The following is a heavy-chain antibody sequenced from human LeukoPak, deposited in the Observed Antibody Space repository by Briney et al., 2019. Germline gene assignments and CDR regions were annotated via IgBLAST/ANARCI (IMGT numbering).Heavy chain of an antibody. CDR3: ARDPLGDSTYYFDY. V-gene: IGHV3-30*04. J-gene: IGHJ4*02. Sequence: GGSLRLSCAASGFTFSSYAMHWVRQAPGKGLEWLAVISYDGSNKYYADSVKGRFTISRDNSKNTLYLQMNSLRAEDTAVYYCARDPLGDSTYYFDYWGQGTLVTVSS. D-gene: IGHD2-21*01. CDR1: GFTFSSYA. CDR2: ISYDGSNK.